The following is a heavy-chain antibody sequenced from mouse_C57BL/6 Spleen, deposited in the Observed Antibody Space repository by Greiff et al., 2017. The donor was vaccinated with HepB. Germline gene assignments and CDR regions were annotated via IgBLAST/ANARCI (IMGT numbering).Heavy chain of an antibody. CDR3: ARKGSGYSNSAWFAY. J-gene: IGHJ3*01. CDR2: IYPGSGST. CDR1: GYTFTSYW. Sequence: VQLQQPGAELVKPGASVKMSCKASGYTFTSYWITWVKQRPGQGLEWIGDIYPGSGSTNYNEKFKSKATLTVDTSSSTAYMQLSSLTSEDSAVYYCARKGSGYSNSAWFAYWGQGTLVTVSA. D-gene: IGHD2-5*01. V-gene: IGHV1-55*01.